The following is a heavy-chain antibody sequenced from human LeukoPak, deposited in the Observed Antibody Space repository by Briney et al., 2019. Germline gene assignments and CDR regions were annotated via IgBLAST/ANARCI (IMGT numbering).Heavy chain of an antibody. CDR3: ARQNLERGFYYYGMDV. D-gene: IGHD1-1*01. J-gene: IGHJ6*02. V-gene: IGHV5-51*01. CDR2: YPRDSHT. Sequence: YPRDSHTRYSPSFQAQVTISAANSISTAYLQSSSLTASDTAMYYCARQNLERGFYYYGMDVWGQGTTVTVSS.